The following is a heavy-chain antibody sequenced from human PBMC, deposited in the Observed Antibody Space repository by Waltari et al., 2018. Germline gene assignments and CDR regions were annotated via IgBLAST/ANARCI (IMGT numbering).Heavy chain of an antibody. J-gene: IGHJ6*03. V-gene: IGHV3-74*01. D-gene: IGHD3-22*01. CDR1: GFTFSRYW. CDR2: INSDGRGT. CDR3: AREPSPDSSGYFYYYMDV. Sequence: EVQLVESGGGLVQPGGSLRLSCAASGFTFSRYWMPWVRQVPGKGLVWVSRINSDGRGTIYADSVKVRFTISRDNAKNTLYLQLNSLRVEDTAVYYCAREPSPDSSGYFYYYMDVWGKGTTVTVSS.